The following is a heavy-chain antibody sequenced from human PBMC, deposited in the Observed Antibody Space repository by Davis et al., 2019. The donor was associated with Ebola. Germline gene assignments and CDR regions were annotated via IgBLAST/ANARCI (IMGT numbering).Heavy chain of an antibody. Sequence: PGGSLRLSCAASGFTFSSYSMNWVRQAPGKGLEWVSSISSSSSYIYYADSVKGRFTISRDNSKNTLYLQMNSLRAEDTAVYYCATAFGVAAVDYWGQGTLVTVSS. V-gene: IGHV3-21*04. CDR3: ATAFGVAAVDY. D-gene: IGHD3-3*01. CDR1: GFTFSSYS. CDR2: ISSSSSYI. J-gene: IGHJ4*02.